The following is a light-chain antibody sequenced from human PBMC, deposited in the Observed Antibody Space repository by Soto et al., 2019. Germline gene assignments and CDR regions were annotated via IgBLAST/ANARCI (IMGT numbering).Light chain of an antibody. J-gene: IGKJ2*01. Sequence: EIVLTQSPGTLSLSPGERATLSCRARQSVSSNYLAWYQQKPGQAPRLLIFGATSRATGIPDRFSGSGSGTDFTLSISRLEPEEFAVYYCQQYVSSPPYTFGRGTKLEIK. CDR2: GAT. CDR1: QSVSSNY. CDR3: QQYVSSPPYT. V-gene: IGKV3-20*01.